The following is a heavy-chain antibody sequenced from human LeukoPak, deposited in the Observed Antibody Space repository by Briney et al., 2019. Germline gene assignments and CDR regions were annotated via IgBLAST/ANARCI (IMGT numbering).Heavy chain of an antibody. J-gene: IGHJ4*02. CDR1: GGTFSSYA. V-gene: IGHV1-69*05. CDR2: IIPIFGTA. D-gene: IGHD3-22*01. Sequence: SVKVSCKASGGTFSSYAISWVQQAPGQGLEWMGRIIPIFGTANYAQKFQGRVTITTDESTSTAYMELSSLRSEDTAVYYCARDAVDYYDSSGFDYWGQGTLVTVSS. CDR3: ARDAVDYYDSSGFDY.